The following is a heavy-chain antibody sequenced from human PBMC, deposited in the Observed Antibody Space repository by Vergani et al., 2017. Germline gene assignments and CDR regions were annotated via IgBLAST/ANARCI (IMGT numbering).Heavy chain of an antibody. J-gene: IGHJ6*03. CDR1: GGSISSGGYS. V-gene: IGHV4-30-2*01. CDR3: ARAGSYYYYYMDV. Sequence: QVQLQQWGAGLLKPSETLSLTCAVSGGSISSGGYSWSWIRQPPGKGLEWIGYIYHSGSTYYNPSLKSRVTISVDRSKNQFSLKLSSVTAADTAVYYCARAGSYYYYYMDVWGKGTTVTVSS. D-gene: IGHD3-10*01. CDR2: IYHSGST.